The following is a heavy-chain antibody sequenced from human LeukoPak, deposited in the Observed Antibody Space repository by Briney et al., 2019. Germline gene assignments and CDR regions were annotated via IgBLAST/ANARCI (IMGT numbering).Heavy chain of an antibody. CDR3: ARVGGIAVAGTCFDY. Sequence: ASVKVSCKASGYTFTGYYMHWVRQAPGQGLEWMGWISAYNGNTNYAQKLQGRVTMTTDTSASTAYMELRSLRSDDTAVYYCARVGGIAVAGTCFDYWGQGTLVTVSS. V-gene: IGHV1-18*04. CDR2: ISAYNGNT. D-gene: IGHD6-19*01. CDR1: GYTFTGYY. J-gene: IGHJ4*02.